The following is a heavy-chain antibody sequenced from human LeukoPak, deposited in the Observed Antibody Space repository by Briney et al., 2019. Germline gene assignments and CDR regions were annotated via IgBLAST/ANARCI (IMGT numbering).Heavy chain of an antibody. D-gene: IGHD6-19*01. CDR1: GGSFSNYY. Sequence: SETLSLTCAVYGGSFSNYYWSWIRQPPGKGLEWIGEINHSGSTNYNPSLKSRVTMSVDTSKNQFSLKLSSVTAADTAVYYCARVAGNGWFDPWGQGTLVTVSS. CDR3: ARVAGNGWFDP. V-gene: IGHV4-34*01. CDR2: INHSGST. J-gene: IGHJ5*02.